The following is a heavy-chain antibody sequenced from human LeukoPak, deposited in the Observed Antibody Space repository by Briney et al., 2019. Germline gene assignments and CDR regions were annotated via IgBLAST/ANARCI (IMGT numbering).Heavy chain of an antibody. CDR3: ARDTVGEQWLDGYFDL. CDR2: ISYDGSNK. CDR1: GFTFSSYA. J-gene: IGHJ2*01. V-gene: IGHV3-30-3*01. D-gene: IGHD6-19*01. Sequence: PGGSLRLSCAASGFTFSSYAMHWVRQAPGKGLEWVAVISYDGSNKYYADSVKGRFTISRDNSKNTLCLQMNSLRAEDTAVYYCARDTVGEQWLDGYFDLWGRGTLVTVSS.